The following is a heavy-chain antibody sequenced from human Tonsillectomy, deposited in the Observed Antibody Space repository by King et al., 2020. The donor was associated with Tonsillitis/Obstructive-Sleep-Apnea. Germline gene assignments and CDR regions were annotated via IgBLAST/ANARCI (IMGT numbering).Heavy chain of an antibody. CDR3: VRQDRGWFDP. J-gene: IGHJ5*02. Sequence: TLQESGPALVKSTQTLTLTCTFSGFSLTTSGECVSWIRQPPGKALEWLARIDWDDDKYYSTSLKTRLTISKDTSKNQVVLTMTNMDPVDTATYYCVRQDRGWFDPWGQGTLVTVSS. CDR1: GFSLTTSGEC. D-gene: IGHD2-15*01. V-gene: IGHV2-70*11. CDR2: IDWDDDK.